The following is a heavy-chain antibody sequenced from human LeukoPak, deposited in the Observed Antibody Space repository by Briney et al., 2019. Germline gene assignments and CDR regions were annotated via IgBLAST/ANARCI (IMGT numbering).Heavy chain of an antibody. V-gene: IGHV3-23*01. J-gene: IGHJ2*01. CDR3: AGGWYFDL. CDR2: ISASGGST. D-gene: IGHD3-10*01. CDR1: GFTFNTYA. Sequence: GGSLRLSCAASGFTFNTYAISWVRQAPGKGLEWVSSISASGGSTYYADSVKGRFTISRDNSKNTLYVQMNSLRAEDTAVYYCAGGWYFDLWGRGTLVTVSS.